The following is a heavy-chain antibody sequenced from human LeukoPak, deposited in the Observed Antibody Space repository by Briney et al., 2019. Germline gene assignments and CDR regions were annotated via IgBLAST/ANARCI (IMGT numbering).Heavy chain of an antibody. CDR3: AKDGRHCSGGSCTYYFDY. CDR2: ISGSGGST. V-gene: IGHV3-23*01. D-gene: IGHD2-15*01. J-gene: IGHJ4*02. Sequence: GGSLRLSCAASGFTFSSYAMSWVRQAPGKGLEWVSAISGSGGSTYYADSVKGRFTISRDNSKNTLYLQMNSLRAEDTAVYYCAKDGRHCSGGSCTYYFDYWGQGTLVTVSS. CDR1: GFTFSSYA.